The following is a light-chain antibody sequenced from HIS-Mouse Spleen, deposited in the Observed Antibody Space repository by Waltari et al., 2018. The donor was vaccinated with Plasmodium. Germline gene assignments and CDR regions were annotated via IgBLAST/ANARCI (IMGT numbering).Light chain of an antibody. J-gene: IGKJ3*01. V-gene: IGKV3-15*01. CDR1: QSVRSN. Sequence: EIVMTQSPATLSVSQGERATLPGRASQSVRSNLAWYQQKPGQAPRILIYGASTRATGIPARFSGSGSGTEFTLTISSLQSEDFAVYYCQQYNNWSFTFGPGTKVDIK. CDR2: GAS. CDR3: QQYNNWSFT.